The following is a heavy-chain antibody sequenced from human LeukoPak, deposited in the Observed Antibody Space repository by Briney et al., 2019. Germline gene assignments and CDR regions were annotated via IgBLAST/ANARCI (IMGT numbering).Heavy chain of an antibody. CDR2: IYTSGST. Sequence: SETLSLTCTVSGGSISSGTYYWSWIRQPAGKGLEWIGRIYTSGSTNYNPSLKSRVSISIDTSKNQLSLKLSSVTTADTAVYYCARETDYDILTGYLLPVWFDPWGQGTLVTVPS. D-gene: IGHD3-9*01. CDR1: GGSISSGTYY. J-gene: IGHJ5*02. CDR3: ARETDYDILTGYLLPVWFDP. V-gene: IGHV4-61*02.